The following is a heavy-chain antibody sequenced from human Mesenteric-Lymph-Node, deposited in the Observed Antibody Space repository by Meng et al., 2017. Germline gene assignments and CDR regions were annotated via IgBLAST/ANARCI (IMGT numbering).Heavy chain of an antibody. CDR3: ARDTPRSYYDILTGYYTPLDY. V-gene: IGHV3-7*01. CDR2: IKQDGSEK. Sequence: GESLKISCAASGFTFSSYWMSWVRQAPGKGLEWVANIKQDGSEKYYVDSVKGRFTISRDNAKNSLYLQMNSLRAEDTAVYYCARDTPRSYYDILTGYYTPLDYWGQGTLVTVSS. J-gene: IGHJ4*02. CDR1: GFTFSSYW. D-gene: IGHD3-9*01.